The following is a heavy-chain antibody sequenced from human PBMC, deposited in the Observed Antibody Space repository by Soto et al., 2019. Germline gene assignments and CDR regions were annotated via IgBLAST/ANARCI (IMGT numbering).Heavy chain of an antibody. CDR1: GYIFTSFG. CDR3: GRRKRWNDGGYYQHVMDV. J-gene: IGHJ6*02. D-gene: IGHD1-1*01. V-gene: IGHV1-18*01. CDR2: ISAYDGKT. Sequence: ASVKVSCKASGYIFTSFGISWVRQAPGQGLEWMGWISAYDGKTNHARDFQDRVTLSTDTSTSAAYMELRSLTSDDTAVYYCGRRKRWNDGGYYQHVMDVWGQGTTVTVSS.